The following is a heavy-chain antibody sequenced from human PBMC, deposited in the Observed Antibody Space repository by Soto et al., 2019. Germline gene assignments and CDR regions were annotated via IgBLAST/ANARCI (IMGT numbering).Heavy chain of an antibody. CDR1: GFTFSSYA. CDR2: ISGSGGST. Sequence: GESLKISCAASGFTFSSYAMSWVRQAPGKGLEWVSAISGSGGSTYYADSVKGRFTISRDNSKNTLYLQMNSLRAEDTAVYYCAKESGGIVVVVAATLDYWGQGTLVTVSS. J-gene: IGHJ4*02. CDR3: AKESGGIVVVVAATLDY. V-gene: IGHV3-23*01. D-gene: IGHD2-15*01.